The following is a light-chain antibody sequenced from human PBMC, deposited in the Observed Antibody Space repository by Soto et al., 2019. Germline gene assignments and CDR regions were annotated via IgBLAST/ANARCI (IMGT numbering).Light chain of an antibody. CDR3: QQRSNWPPALT. V-gene: IGKV1-39*01. J-gene: IGKJ4*01. Sequence: DIQMTQSPSSLSASVGDRVTITCRASQSITNYLNWYQQKVGKAPQLLIYAASTLQSGVPSRFSGSGSGTDFTLTISSLEPEDFAVYYCQQRSNWPPALTFGGGTKVEIK. CDR1: QSITNY. CDR2: AAS.